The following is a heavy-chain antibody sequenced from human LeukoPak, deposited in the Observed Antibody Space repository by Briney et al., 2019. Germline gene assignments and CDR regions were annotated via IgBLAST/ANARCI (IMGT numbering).Heavy chain of an antibody. CDR3: ARTALRGNYDSSGYYYGNIDY. D-gene: IGHD3-22*01. CDR2: IIPIFGTA. J-gene: IGHJ4*02. CDR1: GGTFSSYA. V-gene: IGHV1-69*05. Sequence: ASVKVSCKASGGTFSSYAFSWVRQAPGQGLEWMGGIIPIFGTANYAQKFQGRVTITTDESMSTAYMELSSLRSEDTAVYYCARTALRGNYDSSGYYYGNIDYWGQGTLVTVSS.